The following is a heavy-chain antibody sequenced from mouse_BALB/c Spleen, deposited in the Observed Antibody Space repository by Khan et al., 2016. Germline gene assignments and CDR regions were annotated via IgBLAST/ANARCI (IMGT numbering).Heavy chain of an antibody. J-gene: IGHJ1*01. CDR1: GYSITSGYS. CDR2: IHYSGNT. CDR3: AGRTYDGSSWDSDV. V-gene: IGHV3-1*02. Sequence: EVQLQESGPDLVKPSQSLSLTCTVTGYSITSGYSWHWIRQFPGNKLEWMGYIHYSGNTNYNPSLKSRISITRDTSKNQFFLQLNSVTTEDTATFHCAGRTYDGSSWDSDVWGAGTTVTVSS. D-gene: IGHD1-1*01.